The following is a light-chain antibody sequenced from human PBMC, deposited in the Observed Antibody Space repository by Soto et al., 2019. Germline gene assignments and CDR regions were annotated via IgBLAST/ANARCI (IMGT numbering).Light chain of an antibody. CDR1: QSISYN. V-gene: IGKV3-11*01. J-gene: IGKJ2*01. CDR2: DAS. CDR3: QQRGDWPLYT. Sequence: EIVLTQSPATLSLSPGERATLSCRASQSISYNFAWYQQKPGQAPRLLIYDASNRATGVPARFSGSGSGTDFTLSISSLEPEDFPVYYCQQRGDWPLYTFGQGSRLEIK.